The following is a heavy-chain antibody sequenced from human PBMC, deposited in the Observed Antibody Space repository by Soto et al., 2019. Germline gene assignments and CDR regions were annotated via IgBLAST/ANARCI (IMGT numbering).Heavy chain of an antibody. J-gene: IGHJ4*02. Sequence: QVQLQQWGAGLVKPSETLSLSCAVYGQSFSGHSWAWIRQPPGKGLEWIGEISESGSTYYNPSLKIRVTISTDTSKNQFSLKLSSVTAADTAAYFCARGSGIVALPGELEDVNYDFWGQGTLVNVSS. D-gene: IGHD1-1*01. V-gene: IGHV4-34*01. CDR3: ARGSGIVALPGELEDVNYDF. CDR2: ISESGST. CDR1: GQSFSGHS.